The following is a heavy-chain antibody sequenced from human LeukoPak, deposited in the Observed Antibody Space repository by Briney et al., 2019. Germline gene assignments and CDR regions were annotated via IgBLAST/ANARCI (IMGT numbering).Heavy chain of an antibody. CDR3: ARGTYYYGSGSPPAGMDV. D-gene: IGHD3-10*01. V-gene: IGHV3-30-3*01. CDR2: ISYDGSNK. CDR1: GFTFSSYA. J-gene: IGHJ6*02. Sequence: PGGSLRLSCAASGFTFSSYAMHWVRQAPGKGLEWLAVISYDGSNKYYADSVKGRFTISRDNSKNTLYLQMNSLRAEDTAVYYCARGTYYYGSGSPPAGMDVWGQGTTVTVSS.